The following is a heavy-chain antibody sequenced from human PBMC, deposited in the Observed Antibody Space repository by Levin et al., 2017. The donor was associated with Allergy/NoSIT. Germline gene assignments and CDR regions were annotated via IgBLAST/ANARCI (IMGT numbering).Heavy chain of an antibody. D-gene: IGHD6-13*01. CDR3: ARAAVDDAFDI. J-gene: IGHJ3*02. CDR2: IKQDGSEK. V-gene: IGHV3-7*01. Sequence: PGESLKISCAASGFTFSSYWMSWVRQAPGKGLEWVANIKQDGSEKYYVDSVKGRFTISRDNAKNSLYLQMNSLRAEDTAVYYCARAAVDDAFDIWGQGTMVTVSS. CDR1: GFTFSSYW.